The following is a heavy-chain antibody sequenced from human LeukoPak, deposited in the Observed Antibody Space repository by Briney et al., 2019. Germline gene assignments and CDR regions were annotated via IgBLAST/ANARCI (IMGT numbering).Heavy chain of an antibody. CDR3: ARGGVVAAFYYYYMDV. Sequence: GGSLRLSCAASGFTFDDYGMSWVRQAPGKGLAWVSGINWNGDSTGYADSVKGRFTISRDNAKNSLYLQMNSLRAEDTAVYYCARGGVVAAFYYYYMDVWGKGTTVTVSS. CDR2: INWNGDST. V-gene: IGHV3-20*04. J-gene: IGHJ6*03. CDR1: GFTFDDYG. D-gene: IGHD2-15*01.